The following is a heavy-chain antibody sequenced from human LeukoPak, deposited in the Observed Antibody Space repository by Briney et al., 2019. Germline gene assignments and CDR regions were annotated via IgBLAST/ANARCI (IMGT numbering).Heavy chain of an antibody. V-gene: IGHV3-48*03. J-gene: IGHJ3*02. Sequence: GGSLRLSCVASGFTFSNYEMNWVRQAPGKGLEWISYITSGSDVVSYADSVKGRFTISRDNAKNSLFLQMNNLRAEDTAIYYCASETEGSSYDAFDTWGQGTMVSVSS. CDR3: ASETEGSSYDAFDT. CDR2: ITSGSDVV. D-gene: IGHD6-6*01. CDR1: GFTFSNYE.